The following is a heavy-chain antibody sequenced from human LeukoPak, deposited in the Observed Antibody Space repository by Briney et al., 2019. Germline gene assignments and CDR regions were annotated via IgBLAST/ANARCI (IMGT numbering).Heavy chain of an antibody. J-gene: IGHJ4*02. CDR3: ARGGFGAKGLFDY. D-gene: IGHD3-3*01. V-gene: IGHV4-61*02. CDR2: IYTSRST. CDR1: GGSISSGSYY. Sequence: SQTLSLTCTVSGGSISSGSYYWSWIRQPAGKGLEWIGRIYTSRSTNYNPSLKSRVTISVDTSKNQFSLKLSSVTAADTAVYYCARGGFGAKGLFDYWGQGTLVTVSS.